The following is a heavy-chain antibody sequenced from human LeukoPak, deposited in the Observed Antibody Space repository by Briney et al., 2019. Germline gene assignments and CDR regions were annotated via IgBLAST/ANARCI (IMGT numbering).Heavy chain of an antibody. J-gene: IGHJ4*02. CDR1: GGSISSSSYY. V-gene: IGHV4-39*07. Sequence: SSETLSLTCTVSGGSISSSSYYWGWIRQPPGKGLEWIGSIYYSGSTYYNPSLKSRVTISVDTSKNQFSLKLSSVTAADTAVYYCARDRSGSSSWYGYDYWGQGTLVTVSS. CDR3: ARDRSGSSSWYGYDY. D-gene: IGHD6-13*01. CDR2: IYYSGST.